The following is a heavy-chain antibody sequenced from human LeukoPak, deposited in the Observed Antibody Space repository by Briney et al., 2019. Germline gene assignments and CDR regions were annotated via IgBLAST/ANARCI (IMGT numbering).Heavy chain of an antibody. CDR1: KFAFSSYA. J-gene: IGHJ4*02. D-gene: IGHD3-3*01. Sequence: GGSLRLSCAASKFAFSSYAMSWVRQAPGKGLEWVSAISGGGGNTYYADSVKGRFTISRDNSMNTLYLQMNSLRAEDTAVYYCARASQTRSGYHDDYWGQGTLVTVSS. V-gene: IGHV3-23*01. CDR2: ISGGGGNT. CDR3: ARASQTRSGYHDDY.